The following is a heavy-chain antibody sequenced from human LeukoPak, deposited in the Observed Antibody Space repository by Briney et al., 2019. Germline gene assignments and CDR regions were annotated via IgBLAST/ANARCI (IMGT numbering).Heavy chain of an antibody. V-gene: IGHV1-2*02. CDR2: INPNSGGT. D-gene: IGHD2-15*01. CDR3: ARGGYCSGGSCYSGGAFDI. J-gene: IGHJ3*02. Sequence: ASVKVSCKASGYTFTGYYMHWVRQAPGQVLEWMGWINPNSGGTNYAQKFQGRVTMTRDTSISTAYMELSRLRSDDTAVYYCARGGYCSGGSCYSGGAFDIWGQGTVVTVSS. CDR1: GYTFTGYY.